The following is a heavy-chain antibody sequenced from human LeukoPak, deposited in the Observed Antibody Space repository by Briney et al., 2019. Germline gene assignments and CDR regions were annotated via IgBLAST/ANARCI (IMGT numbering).Heavy chain of an antibody. J-gene: IGHJ4*02. CDR2: ISSSATTI. CDR3: ARGIPLDC. CDR1: VFTFSSYS. Sequence: PGGSLRLSCAFSVFTFSSYSLNWVRQAPGKGLEWVCYISSSATTIYYADSVKGRFTISRDNGKNSLYLQMNSLRAEYTAVYYCARGIPLDCWGQGTLVTVSS. V-gene: IGHV3-48*03.